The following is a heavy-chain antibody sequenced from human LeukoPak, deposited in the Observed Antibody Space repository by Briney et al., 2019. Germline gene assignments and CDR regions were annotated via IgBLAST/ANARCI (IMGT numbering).Heavy chain of an antibody. D-gene: IGHD2-21*02. J-gene: IGHJ1*01. CDR1: GYSISSGYY. V-gene: IGHV4-38-2*02. Sequence: SETLSLTCTVSGYSISSGYYWGWIRQPPGKGLEWIGSIYHSGSTYYNPSLKSRVTISVDTSKNQFSLKLSSVTAADTAVYYCASPREYCGGDCSQYFQHWGQGTLVTVSS. CDR2: IYHSGST. CDR3: ASPREYCGGDCSQYFQH.